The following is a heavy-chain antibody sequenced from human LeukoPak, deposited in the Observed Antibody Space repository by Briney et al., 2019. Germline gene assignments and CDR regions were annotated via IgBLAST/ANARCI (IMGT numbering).Heavy chain of an antibody. CDR1: GGSISSSSYY. CDR2: IYTSGST. CDR3: ASNYYDSSGMMDY. J-gene: IGHJ4*02. V-gene: IGHV4-61*05. Sequence: PSETLSLTCTVSGGSISSSSYYWGWIRQPPGKGLEWIGRIYTSGSTNYNPSLKSRVTMSVDTSKNQFSLKLSSVTAADTAVYYCASNYYDSSGMMDYWGPGTLVTVSS. D-gene: IGHD3-22*01.